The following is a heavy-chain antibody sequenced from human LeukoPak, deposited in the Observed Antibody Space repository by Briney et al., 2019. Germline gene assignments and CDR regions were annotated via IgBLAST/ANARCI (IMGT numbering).Heavy chain of an antibody. Sequence: GGSLRLSCAASGXXVXXXYXXXXXXVXGXXLXXVXXXXSXGSXYYADSVKGRFTISRENSKNTLYLQMNSLGAEDTAVYYCAKRGYDSSGYSIYWYFDLWGRGTLVTVSS. CDR2: XXSXGSX. CDR1: GXXVXXXY. D-gene: IGHD3-22*01. CDR3: AKRGYDSSGYSIYWYFDL. V-gene: IGHV3-53*01. J-gene: IGHJ2*01.